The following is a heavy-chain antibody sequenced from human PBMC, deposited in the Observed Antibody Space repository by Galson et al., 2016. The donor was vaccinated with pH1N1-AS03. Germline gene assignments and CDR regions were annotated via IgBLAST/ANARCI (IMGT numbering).Heavy chain of an antibody. CDR1: GYSFSNYA. CDR2: ISAYNGRT. D-gene: IGHD1-26*01. V-gene: IGHV1-18*01. Sequence: SVKVSCKASGYSFSNYAITWVRQAPGQGLEWMGWISAYNGRTKYWLKSQDRLTMTTDTSTRTAYLELRSRTSDDTAVYYCARDDSWECEGSYCLSHSSHYSAMDVWGQGTTVTVSS. J-gene: IGHJ6*02. CDR3: ARDDSWECEGSYCLSHSSHYSAMDV.